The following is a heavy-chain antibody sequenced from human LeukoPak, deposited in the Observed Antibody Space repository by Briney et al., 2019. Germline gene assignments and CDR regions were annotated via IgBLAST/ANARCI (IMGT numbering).Heavy chain of an antibody. V-gene: IGHV1-2*02. CDR2: INPNSGGT. CDR3: ARGYCSSTSCYYYFDY. Sequence: ASVKVSCKASGYTFTGYYMHWVRQAPGQGLEWMGWINPNSGGTNYAQKFQGRVTMTRDTSISTAYMELSRLRSDDMAVYYCARGYCSSTSCYYYFDYWGQGTLVTVSS. J-gene: IGHJ4*02. CDR1: GYTFTGYY. D-gene: IGHD2-2*01.